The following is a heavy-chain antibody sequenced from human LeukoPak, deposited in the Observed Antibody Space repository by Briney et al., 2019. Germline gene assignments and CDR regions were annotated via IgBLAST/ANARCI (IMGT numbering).Heavy chain of an antibody. CDR3: ARGGSGTGSYYY. D-gene: IGHD3-10*01. J-gene: IGHJ4*02. CDR2: SSHSGST. CDR1: GGSISSSSYY. V-gene: IGHV4-39*07. Sequence: SETLSLTCTVSGGSISSSSYYWGWIRQPPGKGLEWIGESSHSGSTNYNPSLKSRVTISVDTSKNQFSLMLNSVTAADTAVYYCARGGSGTGSYYYWGQGALVTVSS.